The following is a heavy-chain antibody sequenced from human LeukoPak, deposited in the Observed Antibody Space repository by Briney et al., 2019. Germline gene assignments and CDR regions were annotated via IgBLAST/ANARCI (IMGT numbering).Heavy chain of an antibody. CDR1: GFTFSSYA. CDR2: ISYDGSNK. V-gene: IGHV3-30-3*01. CDR3: ARDALITMIVVGPIDY. Sequence: VQPGRSLRLSCAASGFTFSSYAMHWVRQAPGTGLEWVAVISYDGSNKYYADSVKGRFTISRGNSKNTLYLQMNSLRAEDTAVYYCARDALITMIVVGPIDYWGQGTLVTVSS. J-gene: IGHJ4*02. D-gene: IGHD3-22*01.